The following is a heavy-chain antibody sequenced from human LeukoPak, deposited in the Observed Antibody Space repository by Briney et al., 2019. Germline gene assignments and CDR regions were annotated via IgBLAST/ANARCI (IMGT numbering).Heavy chain of an antibody. CDR2: ISAYNGNT. Sequence: ASVKVSCKASGYTFTSYGISWVRRAPGQGLEWMGWISAYNGNTNYAQKLQGRVTMTTDTSTSTAYMELRSLRSDDTAVYYCARDRQYYDILTGYSPSDYWGQGTLVTVSS. CDR3: ARDRQYYDILTGYSPSDY. CDR1: GYTFTSYG. V-gene: IGHV1-18*01. J-gene: IGHJ4*02. D-gene: IGHD3-9*01.